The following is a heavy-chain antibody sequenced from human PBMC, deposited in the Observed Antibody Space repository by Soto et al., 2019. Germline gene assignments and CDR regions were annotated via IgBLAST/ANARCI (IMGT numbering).Heavy chain of an antibody. D-gene: IGHD6-19*01. CDR3: ARGRYSGGGPYYFDY. J-gene: IGHJ4*02. V-gene: IGHV3-11*01. CDR1: GFIFSHYY. Sequence: QVQMVESGGGLVKPGGPLRLSCAASGFIFSHYYMGWIRQAPGKGLEWVSYISNSGSTIYNADSVKGRFTISRDNAKNSLSLQMNSLRAEDTAVYYCARGRYSGGGPYYFDYWGQGTLVTVSS. CDR2: ISNSGSTI.